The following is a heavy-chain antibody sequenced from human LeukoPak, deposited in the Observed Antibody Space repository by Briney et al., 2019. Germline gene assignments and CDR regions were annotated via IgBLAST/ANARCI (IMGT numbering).Heavy chain of an antibody. J-gene: IGHJ6*02. Sequence: ASVKVSCKASGYTFTGYYMHWVRQAPGQGLEWMGWINPNTGVTNYAQKFQGRVTLTRDTSIITAYMELTRLRSDDTAMYYCARDRTTVTTGYYGMDVWGQGTTLAVSS. CDR1: GYTFTGYY. CDR3: ARDRTTVTTGYYGMDV. D-gene: IGHD4-17*01. CDR2: INPNTGVT. V-gene: IGHV1-2*02.